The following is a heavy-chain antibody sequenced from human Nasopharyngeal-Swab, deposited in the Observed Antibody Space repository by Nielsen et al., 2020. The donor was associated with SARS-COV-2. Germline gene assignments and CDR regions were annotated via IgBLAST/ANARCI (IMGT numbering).Heavy chain of an antibody. D-gene: IGHD3-16*02. Sequence: GESLKISCAASGFRFSTYWMTWVRQAPGKGLDWVANIKQDGSEKYYVDSVKGRFTVSRDNPKNLLYLQVNSLRAEDTAVYYCARQGVFVPAYFHQYYMDVWGKGTTVTVSS. CDR2: IKQDGSEK. CDR1: GFRFSTYW. J-gene: IGHJ6*03. CDR3: ARQGVFVPAYFHQYYMDV. V-gene: IGHV3-7*03.